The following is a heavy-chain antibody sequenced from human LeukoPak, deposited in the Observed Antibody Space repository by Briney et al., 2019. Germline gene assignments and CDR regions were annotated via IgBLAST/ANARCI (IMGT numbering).Heavy chain of an antibody. Sequence: GGPLRLSCSASGFTFSIYAMSCVRHAPGKGLECVSAISGSGGSTYYADSVTGRFTISNDNSKNTLYLQMNSLRAEDTAVYSCAKNQQQLANWGQGTLVTVSS. CDR1: GFTFSIYA. CDR2: ISGSGGST. J-gene: IGHJ4*02. D-gene: IGHD6-13*01. V-gene: IGHV3-23*01. CDR3: AKNQQQLAN.